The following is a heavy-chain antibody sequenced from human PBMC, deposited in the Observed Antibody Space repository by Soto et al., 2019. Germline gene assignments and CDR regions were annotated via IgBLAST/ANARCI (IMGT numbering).Heavy chain of an antibody. Sequence: VQLVESGGGLVQPGGSLRLSCAASGFTFSSYYMTWVRQAPGKGLEWVANINQDGSDKFYVDSVKGRFSISRDNAKSSLYLQMNSLGDEDTAVYYCAGGGGWLFDSWGQGTLVTVSS. V-gene: IGHV3-7*03. CDR1: GFTFSSYY. CDR3: AGGGGWLFDS. J-gene: IGHJ4*02. CDR2: INQDGSDK. D-gene: IGHD6-19*01.